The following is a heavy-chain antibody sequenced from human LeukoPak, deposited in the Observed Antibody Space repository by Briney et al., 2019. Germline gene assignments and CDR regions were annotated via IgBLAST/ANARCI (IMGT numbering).Heavy chain of an antibody. CDR3: AKNRGRQWPVDAFDI. CDR2: ISYDGSNK. D-gene: IGHD6-19*01. J-gene: IGHJ3*02. Sequence: GRSLRLSCAASGFTFSSYGMHWVRQAPGKGLEWVAVISYDGSNKYYADSVKGRFTISRDNSKNTLYLQMNSLRAKDTAVYYCAKNRGRQWPVDAFDIWGQGTMVTVSS. CDR1: GFTFSSYG. V-gene: IGHV3-30*18.